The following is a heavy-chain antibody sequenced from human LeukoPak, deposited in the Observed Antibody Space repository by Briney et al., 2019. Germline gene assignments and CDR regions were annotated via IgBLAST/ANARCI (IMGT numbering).Heavy chain of an antibody. Sequence: PSETLSLTCAVYGGSFSGYYWSWIRQPPGKGLEWIAEINHSGSTNYNPSLKSRVTISVDTSKNQFSLKLSSVTAADTAVYYCARGFRRRVMRVNWFDPWGPGTLVTVSS. J-gene: IGHJ5*02. D-gene: IGHD2-21*01. CDR3: ARGFRRRVMRVNWFDP. CDR1: GGSFSGYY. V-gene: IGHV4-34*01. CDR2: INHSGST.